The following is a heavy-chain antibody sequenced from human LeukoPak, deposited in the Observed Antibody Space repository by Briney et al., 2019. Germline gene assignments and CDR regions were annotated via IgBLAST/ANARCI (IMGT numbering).Heavy chain of an antibody. V-gene: IGHV3-43*01. D-gene: IGHD6-19*01. CDR1: GFTFDDYT. J-gene: IGHJ4*02. CDR3: AKGNSIAVSAFFDY. Sequence: GGSLRLSCAASGFTFDDYTMSWVRQAPGKGLEWVALISWDGDNTYYADSVKGRFTISRDNSKNSLYLQMNSLRTEDTALYYCAKGNSIAVSAFFDYWGQGTLVTVSS. CDR2: ISWDGDNT.